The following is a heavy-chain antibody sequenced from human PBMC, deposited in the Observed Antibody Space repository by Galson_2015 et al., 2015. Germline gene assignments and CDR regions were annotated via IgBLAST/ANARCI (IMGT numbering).Heavy chain of an antibody. CDR2: IYYSGST. CDR1: SISSSSYY. CDR3: ASHDSSGYYSLGAFDI. Sequence: SISSSSYYWGWIRQPPGKGLEWIGSIYYSGSTYYNPSLKSRVTISVDTSKNQFSLKLSSVTAADTAVYYCASHDSSGYYSLGAFDIWGQGTMVTVSS. V-gene: IGHV4-39*01. J-gene: IGHJ3*02. D-gene: IGHD3-22*01.